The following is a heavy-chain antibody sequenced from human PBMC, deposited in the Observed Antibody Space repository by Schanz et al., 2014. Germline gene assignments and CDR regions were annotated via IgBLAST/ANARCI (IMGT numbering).Heavy chain of an antibody. Sequence: QVQLVQSGAEVKKPGSSVKVSCKASGGTFSTYTISWVRQAPGQGLEWMGWINVGNGNMKYSQKFQGRVTITRDTSASTAYMELTSLRSEDTAVYFCARGPLGTSPWGQGTLXTVSS. J-gene: IGHJ5*02. CDR2: INVGNGNM. CDR1: GGTFSTYT. D-gene: IGHD5-12*01. CDR3: ARGPLGTSP. V-gene: IGHV1-3*01.